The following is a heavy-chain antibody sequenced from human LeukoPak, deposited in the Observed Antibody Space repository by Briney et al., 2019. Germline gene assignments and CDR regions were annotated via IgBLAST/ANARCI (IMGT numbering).Heavy chain of an antibody. CDR1: GGSISSSSYY. CDR3: ARLPHQDAGGDNYYYYYMDV. D-gene: IGHD2-21*02. J-gene: IGHJ6*03. V-gene: IGHV4-39*07. CDR2: IYYSGST. Sequence: SETLSLTCTVSGGSISSSSYYWGWIRQPPGKGLEWIGSIYYSGSTYYNPSLKSRVTISVDTSKNQFSLKLSSVTAADTAVYYCARLPHQDAGGDNYYYYYMDVWGKGTTVTVSS.